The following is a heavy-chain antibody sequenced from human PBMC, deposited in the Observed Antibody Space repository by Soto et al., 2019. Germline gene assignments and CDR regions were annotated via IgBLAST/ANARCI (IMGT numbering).Heavy chain of an antibody. CDR1: GFTFSSYS. D-gene: IGHD3-10*01. CDR2: ISSSSSYI. J-gene: IGHJ6*02. V-gene: IGHV3-21*01. Sequence: LRLSCAASGFTFSSYSMNWVRQAPGKGLEWVSSISSSSSYIYYADSVKGRFTISRDNAKNSLYLQMNSLRAEDTAVYYCARDYSMVRAFPPKGGYYYYGMDVWGQGTTVTVSS. CDR3: ARDYSMVRAFPPKGGYYYYGMDV.